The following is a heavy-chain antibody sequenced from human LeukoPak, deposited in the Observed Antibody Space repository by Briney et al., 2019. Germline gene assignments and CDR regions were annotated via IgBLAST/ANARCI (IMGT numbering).Heavy chain of an antibody. Sequence: PSETLSLTCAVYGGSFSGYYWSWIRQPPGKGLEWIGEINHSGRTNYNPSLKSRATISVDTSKNQFSLKLSSVTAADTAVYYCARDRDYYDSRHYNWFDPWGQGTLVTVSS. V-gene: IGHV4-34*01. CDR3: ARDRDYYDSRHYNWFDP. D-gene: IGHD3-22*01. J-gene: IGHJ5*02. CDR2: INHSGRT. CDR1: GGSFSGYY.